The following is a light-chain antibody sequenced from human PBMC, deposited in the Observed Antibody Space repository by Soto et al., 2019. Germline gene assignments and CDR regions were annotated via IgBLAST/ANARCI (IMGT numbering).Light chain of an antibody. CDR2: DAS. V-gene: IGKV3-20*01. CDR3: QQYGSSPWT. CDR1: HIVSSNY. Sequence: EIVLTQSPGTLSLSPGERATLSCRASHIVSSNYLAWYQQKPGQAPRLLIYDASSRATGIPDRFSGSASETDFTLTISRLEPEDFAVYYCQQYGSSPWTFGQGTKVEIK. J-gene: IGKJ1*01.